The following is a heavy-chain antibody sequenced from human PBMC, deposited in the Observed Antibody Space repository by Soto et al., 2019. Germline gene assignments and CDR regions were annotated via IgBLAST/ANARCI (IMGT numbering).Heavy chain of an antibody. D-gene: IGHD6-13*01. CDR3: ARDLHSSSWLYYYYGMDV. V-gene: IGHV3-21*01. J-gene: IGHJ6*02. CDR1: GFTFSSYS. CDR2: ISSSSSYI. Sequence: GGSLRLSCAASGFTFSSYSMNWVRQAPGKGLEWVSSISSSSSYIYYADSVKGRFTISRDNAKNSLYLQMDSLRAEDTAVYYCARDLHSSSWLYYYYGMDVWGQGTTVTVSS.